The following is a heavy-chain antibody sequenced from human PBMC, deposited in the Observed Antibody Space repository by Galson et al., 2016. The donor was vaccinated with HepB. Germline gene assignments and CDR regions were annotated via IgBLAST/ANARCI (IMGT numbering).Heavy chain of an antibody. J-gene: IGHJ5*02. CDR3: ASSHYGSGRYLNWFDP. CDR1: GVSISSSSYY. D-gene: IGHD3-10*01. Sequence: SETLSLTCTVSGVSISSSSYYWGWIRQPPGKGPEWIGSIHYSGSTYYNPSLKSRATMSVDTSKNQFSLNLSSVTAAATAVYYCASSHYGSGRYLNWFDPWGQGTLVTVSS. V-gene: IGHV4-39*01. CDR2: IHYSGST.